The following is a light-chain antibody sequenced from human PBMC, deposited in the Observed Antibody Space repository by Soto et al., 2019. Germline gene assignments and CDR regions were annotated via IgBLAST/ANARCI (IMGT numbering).Light chain of an antibody. CDR3: PQSFSSPWT. J-gene: IGKJ1*01. V-gene: IGKV1-39*01. CDR2: TTS. Sequence: DTQITQSPSSLSSSVLERFTITCRASQSISRHLNWYQQKPGKAPKLLIYTTSNLQRGVPSRFSGSGSGTDFTLTISSLQPEDFATYYCPQSFSSPWTFGQGTKVDI. CDR1: QSISRH.